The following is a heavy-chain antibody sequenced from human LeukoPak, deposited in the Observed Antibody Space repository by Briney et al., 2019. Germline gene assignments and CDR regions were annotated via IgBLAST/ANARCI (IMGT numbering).Heavy chain of an antibody. Sequence: GASVKVSCKASGYTFTSYAMHWVRQAPGQRLEWMGWINAGNGNTKYSQKFQGRVTMTRDTSTSTVYMELSSLRSEDTAVYYCAREKVEMAATPTFDYWGQGTLVTVSS. CDR3: AREKVEMAATPTFDY. V-gene: IGHV1-3*01. CDR2: INAGNGNT. CDR1: GYTFTSYA. J-gene: IGHJ4*02. D-gene: IGHD5-24*01.